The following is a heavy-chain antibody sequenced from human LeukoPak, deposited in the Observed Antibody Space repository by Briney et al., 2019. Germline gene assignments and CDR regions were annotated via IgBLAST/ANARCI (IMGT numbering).Heavy chain of an antibody. D-gene: IGHD3-9*01. CDR3: ARASSKQLAGYLPDGFDI. V-gene: IGHV3-21*01. CDR1: GFTIFTYG. J-gene: IGHJ3*02. Sequence: GGSLRLSCAASGFTIFTYGMHWVRQAPGKGLEWVSSISSSGTYVYYADSVKGRFTISRDNAKNSLSLQMNSLRADDAAVYYCARASSKQLAGYLPDGFDIWGQGTMVTVSS. CDR2: ISSSGTYV.